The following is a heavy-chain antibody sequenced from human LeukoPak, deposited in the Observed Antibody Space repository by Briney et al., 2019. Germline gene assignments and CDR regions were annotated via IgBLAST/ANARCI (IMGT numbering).Heavy chain of an antibody. Sequence: ASVKVSCKASGYTFTGYYMHWVRQAPGQGLEWMGWINPNSGGTNYAQKLQGRVTMTTDTSTSTAYMELRSLRSDDTAVYYCARDRRDGYRGYFDYWGQGTLVTVSS. CDR2: INPNSGGT. D-gene: IGHD5-24*01. CDR3: ARDRRDGYRGYFDY. V-gene: IGHV1-2*02. J-gene: IGHJ4*02. CDR1: GYTFTGYY.